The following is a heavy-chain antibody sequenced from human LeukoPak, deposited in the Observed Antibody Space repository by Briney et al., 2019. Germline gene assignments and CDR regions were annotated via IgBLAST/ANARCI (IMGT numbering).Heavy chain of an antibody. V-gene: IGHV5-51*01. Sequence: GESLKISCKGSGYSFTSFWIAWVRQMPGKGLEWMGIIYPGDSDTRYSPSFQGQVTISVDKSISTAYLQWSSLKASDTAMYYCARHGPYYYDSSGYYLGSHWGQGTLVTVSS. CDR2: IYPGDSDT. J-gene: IGHJ4*02. CDR1: GYSFTSFW. D-gene: IGHD3-22*01. CDR3: ARHGPYYYDSSGYYLGSH.